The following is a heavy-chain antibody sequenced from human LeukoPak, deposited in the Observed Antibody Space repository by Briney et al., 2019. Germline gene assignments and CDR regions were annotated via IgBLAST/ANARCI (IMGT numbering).Heavy chain of an antibody. V-gene: IGHV3-23*01. J-gene: IGHJ5*02. CDR1: GFTFSSFA. CDR3: TKDPNGDYVGAFDP. D-gene: IGHD4-17*01. Sequence: GGSLRLSCAASGFTFSSFAMTWVRQAPGKGLEWVSSITGTHYTTYNTDSVKGRFTISRDNSKNTLYLQMNSLRADDTAVYYCTKDPNGDYVGAFDPWGQGILVTVSS. CDR2: ITGTHYTT.